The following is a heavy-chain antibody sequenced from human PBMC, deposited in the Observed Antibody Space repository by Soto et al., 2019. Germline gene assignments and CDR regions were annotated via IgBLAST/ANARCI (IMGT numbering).Heavy chain of an antibody. D-gene: IGHD1-1*01. CDR2: FDPEDGET. J-gene: IGHJ4*02. V-gene: IGHV1-24*01. Sequence: ASVKVSCKVSGYTLTELSMHWVRQAPGKGLEWMGGFDPEDGETIYAQKFQGRATMTEDTSTDTAYMELSSLRSEDTAMYYCATGVNWNSDYWGQGTLVTVSS. CDR3: ATGVNWNSDY. CDR1: GYTLTELS.